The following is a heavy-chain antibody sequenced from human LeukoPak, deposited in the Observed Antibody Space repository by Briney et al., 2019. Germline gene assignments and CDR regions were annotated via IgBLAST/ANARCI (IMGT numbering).Heavy chain of an antibody. J-gene: IGHJ4*02. CDR1: GFTFDDYA. Sequence: GGSLRLSCAASGFTFDDYAMHWVRQAPGKGLEWVAVISYDGSNKYYADSVKGRFTISRDNSKNTLYLQMNSLRAEDTAVYYCARAVDIVATIDWGQGTLVTVSS. CDR3: ARAVDIVATID. V-gene: IGHV3-30-3*01. D-gene: IGHD5-12*01. CDR2: ISYDGSNK.